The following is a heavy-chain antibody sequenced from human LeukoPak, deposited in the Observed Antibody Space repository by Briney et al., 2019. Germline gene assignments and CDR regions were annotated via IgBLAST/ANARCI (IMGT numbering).Heavy chain of an antibody. CDR3: ARPRTYYYGSGSPDAFDI. V-gene: IGHV5-51*01. CDR2: IYPGDSYT. Sequence: GESLKISCKGSGYSFTSYWIGWVRQMPGKGLEWMGIIYPGDSYTRYSPSFQGQVTVSADKSISTAYLQWSSLKASDTAMYYCARPRTYYYGSGSPDAFDIWGQGTMVTVSS. J-gene: IGHJ3*02. CDR1: GYSFTSYW. D-gene: IGHD3-10*01.